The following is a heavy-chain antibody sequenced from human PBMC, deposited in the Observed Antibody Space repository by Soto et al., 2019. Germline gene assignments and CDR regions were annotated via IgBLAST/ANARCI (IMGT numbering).Heavy chain of an antibody. CDR1: GYSFTSYW. Sequence: GESLKISFKVSGYSFTSYWIGWVRQMPGKGLEWMGIVYPGDSDTRYSPSFQGQVTISADKSISTAYLQWSSLKASDTAMYYCARHLDTAMVFYGMDVWGQGTTVTVSS. V-gene: IGHV5-51*01. CDR3: ARHLDTAMVFYGMDV. D-gene: IGHD5-18*01. CDR2: VYPGDSDT. J-gene: IGHJ6*02.